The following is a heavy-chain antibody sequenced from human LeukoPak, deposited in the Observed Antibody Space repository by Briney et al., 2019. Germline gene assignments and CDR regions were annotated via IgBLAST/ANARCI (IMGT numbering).Heavy chain of an antibody. D-gene: IGHD6-13*01. V-gene: IGHV3-23*01. CDR3: ASLAAAGTVY. CDR2: ISGSGGST. CDR1: GFTFDDYA. Sequence: GGSLRLSCAASGFTFDDYAMHWVRQAPGKGLEWVSAISGSGGSTYYADSVKGRFTISRDNSKNTLYLQMNSLRAEDTAVYYCASLAAAGTVYWGQGTLVTVSS. J-gene: IGHJ4*02.